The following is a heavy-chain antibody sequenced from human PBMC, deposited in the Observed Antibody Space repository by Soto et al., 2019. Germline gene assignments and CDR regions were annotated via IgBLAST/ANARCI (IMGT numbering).Heavy chain of an antibody. D-gene: IGHD2-15*01. V-gene: IGHV3-23*01. J-gene: IGHJ6*02. CDR2: ISGSGGST. CDR1: GFTFSSYA. CDR3: AKFRCSGGSCYGNYYYGMDV. Sequence: EVQLLESGGGLVQPGGSLRLSCAASGFTFSSYAMSWVRQAPGKGLEWVSAISGSGGSTYYADSVKGRFTISRDNSKNTLYLQMNSLRAEDTAVYYCAKFRCSGGSCYGNYYYGMDVWGQGTTVTVSS.